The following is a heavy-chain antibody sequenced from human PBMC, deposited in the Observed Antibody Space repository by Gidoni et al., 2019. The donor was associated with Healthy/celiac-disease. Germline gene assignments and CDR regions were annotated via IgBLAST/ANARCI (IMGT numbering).Heavy chain of an antibody. Sequence: QVQLQESGPGLVKPSQTLSLTCTVSGCSISSGSYYWSWIRQPAGKGLEWIGRIYTSGSTNYNPSLKSRVTMSVDTSKNQFSLKLSSVTAADTAVYYCARADGYSYGPFDYWGQGTLVTVSS. CDR2: IYTSGST. D-gene: IGHD5-18*01. CDR3: ARADGYSYGPFDY. V-gene: IGHV4-61*02. CDR1: GCSISSGSYY. J-gene: IGHJ4*02.